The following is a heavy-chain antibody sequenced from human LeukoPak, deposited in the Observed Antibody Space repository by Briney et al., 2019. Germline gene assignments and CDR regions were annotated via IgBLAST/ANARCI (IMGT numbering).Heavy chain of an antibody. J-gene: IGHJ4*02. CDR1: GFTFSSNA. CDR3: ARYIYGWYFDY. Sequence: PGGSLRLSCAASGFTFSSNAMSWVRQAPGKGLEWVSAISGSGGSTYYADSVKGRFTISRDTAKNTLYLQMNSLRVEDTAVYYCARYIYGWYFDYWGQGTLVTVSS. CDR2: ISGSGGST. D-gene: IGHD5-18*01. V-gene: IGHV3-23*01.